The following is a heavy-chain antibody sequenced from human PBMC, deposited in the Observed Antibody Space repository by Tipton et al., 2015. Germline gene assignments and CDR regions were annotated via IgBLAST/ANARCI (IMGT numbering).Heavy chain of an antibody. CDR3: ARATIFGYDP. CDR1: GGSISSSTYY. CDR2: INYGGSA. V-gene: IGHV4-39*01. Sequence: GLVKPSETLSLTCTVSGGSISSSTYYWGWIRRPPGKGLEWIGSINYGGSAYYNPSLKSRVTISVDTAKNQFSLMLRSVTAADTAVYYCARATIFGYDPWGQGTLVTDSS. J-gene: IGHJ5*02. D-gene: IGHD3-3*01.